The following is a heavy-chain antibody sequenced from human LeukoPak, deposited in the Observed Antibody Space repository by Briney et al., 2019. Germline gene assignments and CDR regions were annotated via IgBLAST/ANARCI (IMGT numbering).Heavy chain of an antibody. CDR2: IYYSGST. Sequence: PSQTLSLTCTVSGGSISSGDYYWRWVRQPPGKGLEWIGYIYYSGSTYYHPSLKSRVTISVDTSKNQFSLKLSSVTAADAAVYYCTRDLCFGGSCYMGAWGQGTLVTVSS. J-gene: IGHJ5*02. CDR3: TRDLCFGGSCYMGA. CDR1: GGSISSGDYY. V-gene: IGHV4-30-4*01. D-gene: IGHD2-15*01.